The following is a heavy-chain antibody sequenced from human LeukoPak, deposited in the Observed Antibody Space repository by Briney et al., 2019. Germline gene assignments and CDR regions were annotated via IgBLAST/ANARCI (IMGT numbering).Heavy chain of an antibody. Sequence: GGSLRLSCAASGFTFSNYAMSWVRQSPGKGLEWVSGISGSGHSTYYADSVKGRFTISRDSSKNTLFLQMSSLRTEDTAVYYCAKAQELGNYEFFLFDYWGQGTLVTVSS. CDR2: ISGSGHST. V-gene: IGHV3-23*01. J-gene: IGHJ4*02. D-gene: IGHD7-27*01. CDR3: AKAQELGNYEFFLFDY. CDR1: GFTFSNYA.